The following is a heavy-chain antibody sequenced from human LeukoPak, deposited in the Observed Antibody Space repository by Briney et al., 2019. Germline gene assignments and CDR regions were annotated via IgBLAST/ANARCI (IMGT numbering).Heavy chain of an antibody. CDR3: ATYPKSSSSWYGSYFDY. D-gene: IGHD6-13*01. V-gene: IGHV1-24*01. CDR1: GYTLTELS. J-gene: IGHJ4*02. Sequence: GASVKVSCKVSGYTLTELSMHWVRQAPGKGLEWMGGFDPEDGDTIYAQKFQGRVTMTEDTSTDTAYMELSSLRSEDTAVCYCATYPKSSSSWYGSYFDYWGQGTLVTVSS. CDR2: FDPEDGDT.